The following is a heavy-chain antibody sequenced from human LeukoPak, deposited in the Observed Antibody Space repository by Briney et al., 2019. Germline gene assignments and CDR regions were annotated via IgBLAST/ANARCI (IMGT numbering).Heavy chain of an antibody. CDR3: AVGATSPYFDY. CDR2: IYHSGST. V-gene: IGHV4-30-2*01. CDR1: GGSISSGSYY. Sequence: SETLSLTCTVSGGSISSGSYYWSWIRQPPGKGLEWIGYIYHSGSTYYNPSLKSRVTISVDRSKNQFSLKLSSVTAADTAVYYCAVGATSPYFDYWGQGTLVTVSS. D-gene: IGHD1-26*01. J-gene: IGHJ4*02.